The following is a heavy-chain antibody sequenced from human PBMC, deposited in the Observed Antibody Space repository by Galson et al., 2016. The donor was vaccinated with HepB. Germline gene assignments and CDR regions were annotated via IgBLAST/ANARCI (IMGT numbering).Heavy chain of an antibody. CDR1: GFTFRNYW. J-gene: IGHJ6*02. D-gene: IGHD6-25*01. CDR2: ISRDGLTT. Sequence: SLRLSCAASGFTFRNYWMHWVRQSPGMGLVWVSRISRDGLTTTYADSVKGRSTISRDNGRNTLYLQMNSLRAEDTGVYYCARDPAARNGMNVWGQGTTVTVSS. CDR3: ARDPAARNGMNV. V-gene: IGHV3-74*03.